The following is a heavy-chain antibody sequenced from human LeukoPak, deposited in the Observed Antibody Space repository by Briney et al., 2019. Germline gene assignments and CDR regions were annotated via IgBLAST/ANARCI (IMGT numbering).Heavy chain of an antibody. V-gene: IGHV4-31*03. J-gene: IGHJ4*02. D-gene: IGHD5-12*01. CDR3: ARFLGGSLVATGFDH. CDR2: IYYSGST. CDR1: GGSISSGGYY. Sequence: PSETLSLTCTVSGGSISSGGYYWSWIRQHPGKGLEWIGYIYYSGSTYYNPSLKSRVTISVDTSKNQFSLKLSSVTAADTAVYYCARFLGGSLVATGFDHWGQGTLVTVSS.